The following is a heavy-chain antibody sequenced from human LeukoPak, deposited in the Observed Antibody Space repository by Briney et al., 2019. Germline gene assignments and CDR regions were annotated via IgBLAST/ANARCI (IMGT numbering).Heavy chain of an antibody. CDR3: AKGNSGYYTFFDS. V-gene: IGHV3-30*04. Sequence: GGSLRLSCAASGFTFSSYAMHWVRQAPGKGLEWVAVISYDGSNKYYADSVKGRFTISRDNSKNTLYLQMNSLRAEDTAVYYCAKGNSGYYTFFDSWGQGTLVTVSS. D-gene: IGHD3-22*01. CDR2: ISYDGSNK. J-gene: IGHJ4*02. CDR1: GFTFSSYA.